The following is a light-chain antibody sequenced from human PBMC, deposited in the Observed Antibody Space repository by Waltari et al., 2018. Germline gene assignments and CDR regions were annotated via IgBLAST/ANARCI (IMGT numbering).Light chain of an antibody. CDR3: QQYYSTWT. Sequence: DIVMTQSPDSLAGSLGERATINCKSSQSVLYSTNTQSYVAWYQQKPGQPPKLLIYLTSTRESGVPDRFSGSGSGTDFTLTISNLQAEDVAVYYCQQYYSTWTFGQGTKVEIK. V-gene: IGKV4-1*01. CDR1: QSVLYSTNTQSY. J-gene: IGKJ1*01. CDR2: LTS.